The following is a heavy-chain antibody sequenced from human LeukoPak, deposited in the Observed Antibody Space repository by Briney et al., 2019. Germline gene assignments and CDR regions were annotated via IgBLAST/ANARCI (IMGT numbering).Heavy chain of an antibody. CDR2: ISSSSRYI. J-gene: IGHJ6*02. CDR1: GFNLCIYS. Sequence: GGPLRHSCAASGFNLCIYSVICVRQAPGEGLEWVSSISSSSRYIYYADSVKGRFSISRDNAKNSLYLQMNSLRAEDTAVCYCARRLVAALDGMDVWGQGTTVTVS. V-gene: IGHV3-21*01. D-gene: IGHD2-15*01. CDR3: ARRLVAALDGMDV.